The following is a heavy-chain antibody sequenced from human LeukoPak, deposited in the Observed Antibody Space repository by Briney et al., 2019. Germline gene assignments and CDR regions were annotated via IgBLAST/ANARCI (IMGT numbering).Heavy chain of an antibody. Sequence: GESLKISCKGSGYSFTSYWIGWVRQMPGKGLEWMGIIYPGDSDTRHSPSFQGQVTISADKSISTAYLQWSSLKASDTAMYYCARQDIQSAAADPSYYYYGMDVWGQGTTVTVSS. CDR1: GYSFTSYW. V-gene: IGHV5-51*01. J-gene: IGHJ6*02. D-gene: IGHD6-13*01. CDR3: ARQDIQSAAADPSYYYYGMDV. CDR2: IYPGDSDT.